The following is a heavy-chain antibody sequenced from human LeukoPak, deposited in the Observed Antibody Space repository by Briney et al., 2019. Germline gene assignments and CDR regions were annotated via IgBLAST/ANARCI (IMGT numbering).Heavy chain of an antibody. V-gene: IGHV3-48*01. CDR3: AREWDF. CDR2: ISSISDTI. CDR1: GFTFSTLG. J-gene: IGHJ4*02. Sequence: GGSLRLSCAASGFTFSTLGMNWVRQAPGKGLEWVSHISSISDTIKYADSVKGRFTISRDNDKNLLYLQMNSLRADGTAVYYCAREWDFWGQGTLVTVSS.